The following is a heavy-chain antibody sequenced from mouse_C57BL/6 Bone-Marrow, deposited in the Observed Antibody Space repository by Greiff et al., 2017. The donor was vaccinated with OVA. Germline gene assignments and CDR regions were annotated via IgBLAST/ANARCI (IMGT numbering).Heavy chain of an antibody. CDR3: ARGGLPLDY. CDR2: INPNNGGT. CDR1: GYTFTDYY. Sequence: EVQLHQSGPELVKPGASVKISCKASGYTFTDYYMNWVKQSHGKSLEWIGDINPNNGGTSYNQKFKGKATLTVDKSSSTAYMELRSLTSEDSAVYYCARGGLPLDYWGQGTTLTVSS. D-gene: IGHD2-4*01. J-gene: IGHJ2*01. V-gene: IGHV1-26*01.